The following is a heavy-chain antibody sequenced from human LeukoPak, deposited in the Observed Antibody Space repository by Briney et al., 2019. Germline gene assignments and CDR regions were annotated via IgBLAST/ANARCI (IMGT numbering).Heavy chain of an antibody. CDR1: GFTFSSYV. J-gene: IGHJ4*02. CDR3: AKGSSSGRPYYFDY. Sequence: PGGSQRLSCAASGFTFSSYVMSWVRQAPGKGLEWVSALSGGGDSTYYVDSVKGRFTTSRDNSKNTLYLQMNSLRAEDTAVYYCAKGSSSGRPYYFDYWGQGALVTVSS. CDR2: LSGGGDST. V-gene: IGHV3-23*01. D-gene: IGHD6-19*01.